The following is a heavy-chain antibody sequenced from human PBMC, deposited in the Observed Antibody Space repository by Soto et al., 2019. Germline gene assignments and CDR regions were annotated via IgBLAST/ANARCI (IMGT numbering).Heavy chain of an antibody. J-gene: IGHJ5*02. CDR3: ARQGLADFWSGYSSWFDP. CDR2: IYYSGST. CDR1: GGSISSSSYY. Sequence: SETLSLTCTVSGGSISSSSYYWGWIRQPPGKGLEWIGSIYYSGSTYYNPSLKSRVTISVDTSKNQFSLKLSSVTAADTAVYYCARQGLADFWSGYSSWFDPWGQGTLVTVSS. D-gene: IGHD3-3*01. V-gene: IGHV4-39*01.